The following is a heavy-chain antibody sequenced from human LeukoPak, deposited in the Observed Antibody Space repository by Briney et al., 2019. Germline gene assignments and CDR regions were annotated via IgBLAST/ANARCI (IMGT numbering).Heavy chain of an antibody. D-gene: IGHD3-3*01. V-gene: IGHV4-34*01. CDR2: INHSGST. CDR1: GGFFSGYY. Sequence: SETLSLTCAVYGGFFSGYYWSWSRQPPGKGLEWIGEINHSGSTNYNPSLKSRVTISVDTSKNQFSLKLSSVTAADTAVYYCARSSYYDFWSGYLDYWGQGTLVTVSS. CDR3: ARSSYYDFWSGYLDY. J-gene: IGHJ4*02.